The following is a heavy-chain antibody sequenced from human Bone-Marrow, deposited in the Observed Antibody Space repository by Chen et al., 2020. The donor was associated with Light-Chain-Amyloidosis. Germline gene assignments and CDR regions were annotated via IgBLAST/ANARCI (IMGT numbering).Heavy chain of an antibody. Sequence: VRQAPGKGLEWVSTISGSGGSSYYGDSVKGRLTISRDNSKNALFLQMNSLRAEDTAVYYCAKDISYDDILPGYPADAFDIWGQGTMVTVSS. J-gene: IGHJ3*02. D-gene: IGHD3-9*01. CDR2: ISGSGGSS. CDR3: AKDISYDDILPGYPADAFDI. V-gene: IGHV3-23*01.